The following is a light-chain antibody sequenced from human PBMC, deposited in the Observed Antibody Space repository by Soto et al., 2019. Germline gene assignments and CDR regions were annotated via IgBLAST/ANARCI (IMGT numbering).Light chain of an antibody. CDR1: QTVLDSFNNKDC. CDR3: QQYYSTPRT. Sequence: DIVMTQSPDSLAVSLGERATINCKSSQTVLDSFNNKDCLTWYQQKPGQPPKLLIYWASTREFGVPDRFSGSGSGTDFTLTISSLQAEDVAVYYCQQYYSTPRTFGHGTKVDIK. V-gene: IGKV4-1*01. J-gene: IGKJ1*01. CDR2: WAS.